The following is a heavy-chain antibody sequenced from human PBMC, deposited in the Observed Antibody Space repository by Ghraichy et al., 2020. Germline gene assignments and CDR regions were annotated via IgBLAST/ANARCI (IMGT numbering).Heavy chain of an antibody. CDR2: IYDDGSIT. V-gene: IGHV3-74*01. CDR1: GFTFSNYW. CDR3: VRAFYY. Sequence: GGSLRLSCAASGFTFSNYWMHWVRHAPGKGLVWVSRIYDDGSITHYVDSVKGRFTISRDNAKNMVYLQMNSLRAEDTAIYYGVRAFYYWGQGTLVTVSS. J-gene: IGHJ4*02.